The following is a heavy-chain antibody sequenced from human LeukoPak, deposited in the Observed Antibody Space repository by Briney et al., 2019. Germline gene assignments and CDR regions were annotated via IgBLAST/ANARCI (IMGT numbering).Heavy chain of an antibody. CDR2: ISYDGSNK. CDR1: GFTFSSYA. Sequence: GGSLRLSCAASGFTFSSYAMHWVRQAPGKGLEWVAVISYDGSNKYYADSVKGRFTISRDNSKNTLYLQMNSLRAEDTAVYYCAEGYYWGQGTLVTVSS. J-gene: IGHJ4*02. CDR3: AEGYY. V-gene: IGHV3-30*04.